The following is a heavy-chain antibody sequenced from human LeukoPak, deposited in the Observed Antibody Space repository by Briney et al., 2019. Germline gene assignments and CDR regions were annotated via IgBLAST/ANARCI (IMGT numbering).Heavy chain of an antibody. CDR1: GYTFIGYY. V-gene: IGHV1-2*02. J-gene: IGHJ4*02. CDR3: TRETGGSTLVTLPSDN. Sequence: ASVKVSCKVSGYTFIGYYIHWVRQAPGQGLDWMGWINPNSGATNYAQKFQGRVTMTRDRSISTAYMELSWLTSDDTAVYYCTRETGGSTLVTLPSDNWGQGTPVTVSS. D-gene: IGHD4-23*01. CDR2: INPNSGAT.